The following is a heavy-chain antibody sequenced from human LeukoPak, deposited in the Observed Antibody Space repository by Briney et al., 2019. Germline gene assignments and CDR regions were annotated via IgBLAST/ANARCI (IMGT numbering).Heavy chain of an antibody. Sequence: ASVKVSCKASGGTFSSYAISWVRQAPGQGLEWMGGINPIFGTANYAQKFQGRVTITTDESTSTAYMELSSLRSEDTAVYYCARVGGYSYGYDAFDIWSQGTMVTVSS. CDR2: INPIFGTA. CDR1: GGTFSSYA. V-gene: IGHV1-69*05. J-gene: IGHJ3*02. CDR3: ARVGGYSYGYDAFDI. D-gene: IGHD5-18*01.